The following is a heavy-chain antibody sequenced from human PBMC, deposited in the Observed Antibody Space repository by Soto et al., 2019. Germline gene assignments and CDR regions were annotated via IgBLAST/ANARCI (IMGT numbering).Heavy chain of an antibody. J-gene: IGHJ6*02. D-gene: IGHD5-18*01. V-gene: IGHV5-51*01. CDR1: GYSFTSYW. CDR2: IYPGDSDT. CDR3: ARRGYTDYYYYGMDV. Sequence: GESLKISCKGSGYSFTSYWIGWVRQMPVKVLEWMGIIYPGDSDTRYSPSFQGQVTISADKSISTAYLQWSSLKASDTAMYYCARRGYTDYYYYGMDVWGQGTTVTVSS.